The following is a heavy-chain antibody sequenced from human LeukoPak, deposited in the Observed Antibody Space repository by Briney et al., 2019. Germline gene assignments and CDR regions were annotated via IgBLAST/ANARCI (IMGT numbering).Heavy chain of an antibody. CDR2: ISGSGGST. V-gene: IGHV3-23*01. CDR1: GFTFSSYA. J-gene: IGHJ4*02. D-gene: IGHD3-10*01. CDR3: AKLWFGESAHFDY. Sequence: GGSLRLSCAASGFTFSSYAMSWVRQAPGKGLEWVSAISGSGGSTYYADSVKGRFTMSRDNSKNTLHLQMNSLRAADTAVYYCAKLWFGESAHFDYWGKGTLVTVSA.